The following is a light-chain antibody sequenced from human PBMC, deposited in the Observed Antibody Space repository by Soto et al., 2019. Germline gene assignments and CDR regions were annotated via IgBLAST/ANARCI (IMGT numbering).Light chain of an antibody. J-gene: IGKJ5*01. Sequence: DIALTQSPDSLALSLGERATMNCKSSQSVLYSSYNKSYLAWYQVKPGRPPILLFSWASTRESGVPDRFSGSGSGTDFTLTISSLQAEDVAVYYCQQYYSTLITFGQGTRLEIK. CDR1: QSVLYSSYNKSY. V-gene: IGKV4-1*01. CDR3: QQYYSTLIT. CDR2: WAS.